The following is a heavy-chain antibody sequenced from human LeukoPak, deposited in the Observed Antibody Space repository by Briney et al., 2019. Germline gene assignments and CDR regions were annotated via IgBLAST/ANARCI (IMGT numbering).Heavy chain of an antibody. CDR3: AKEDHFAS. CDR1: GFTFDDYT. V-gene: IGHV3-9*01. J-gene: IGHJ4*02. CDR2: ITWNSGSI. Sequence: GRSLRLSCAASGFTFDDYTMHWVRQAPGKGLEWVSGITWNSGSIGYADSVRGRFTISRDNAKNSLYLEMNSLRAEDTALYYCAKEDHFASWGQGTLVTVSS.